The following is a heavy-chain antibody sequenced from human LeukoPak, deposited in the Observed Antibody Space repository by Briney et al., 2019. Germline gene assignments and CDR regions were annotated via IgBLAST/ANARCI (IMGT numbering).Heavy chain of an antibody. J-gene: IGHJ5*02. CDR3: ARGDYYDGGGRNWFDV. Sequence: SETLSLTCTVSGDSMSYFYWNFIWQPAGKGLEWIGRIHTSGTTYYSASLKSRVSMSVDSSRNRFSLRLTSVTAADTTIYFCARGDYYDGGGRNWFDVWGQGTLVTVSS. V-gene: IGHV4-4*07. CDR1: GDSMSYFY. D-gene: IGHD3-16*01. CDR2: IHTSGTT.